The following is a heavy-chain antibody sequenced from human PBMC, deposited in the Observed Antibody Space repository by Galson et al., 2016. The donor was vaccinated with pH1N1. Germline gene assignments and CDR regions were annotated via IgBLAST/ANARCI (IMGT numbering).Heavy chain of an antibody. V-gene: IGHV3-23*01. J-gene: IGHJ4*02. Sequence: SLRLSCAASGFTFINYAMSWVRQAPGKGLEWVSTISGTGDPTYYADSVKGRFTISRDNSNNTVYLRMNSLRVEDTAVYYCAKDLGRYSETDYWGQGTLVTVSS. CDR2: ISGTGDPT. CDR1: GFTFINYA. D-gene: IGHD1-26*01. CDR3: AKDLGRYSETDY.